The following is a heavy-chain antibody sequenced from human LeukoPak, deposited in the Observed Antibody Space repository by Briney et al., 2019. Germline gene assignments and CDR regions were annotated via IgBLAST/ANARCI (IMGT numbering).Heavy chain of an antibody. CDR1: GFTFSSYA. Sequence: PGGSLRLSCAASGFTFSSYAINWVRQAPGKGLEWVSAISGGASNTYYADSVKGRFTISRDNSKNTLYLQMNSLRAEDTAVYYCAKDRHFYYYYYMDVWGKGTTVTVSS. CDR2: ISGGASNT. V-gene: IGHV3-23*01. J-gene: IGHJ6*03. CDR3: AKDRHFYYYYYMDV.